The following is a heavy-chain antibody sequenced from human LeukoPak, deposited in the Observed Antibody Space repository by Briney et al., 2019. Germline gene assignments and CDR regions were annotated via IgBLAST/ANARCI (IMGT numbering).Heavy chain of an antibody. CDR2: ISGRSATI. Sequence: GGSLRLSCAASGFTFSSYEMNWVRQAPGKGLEWVSYISGRSATIYYADSVKGRFTISRDNSKNTLYLQMNSLRAEDTAVYYCASLNIVVVPAAMKEFDYWGQGTLVTVSS. CDR1: GFTFSSYE. D-gene: IGHD2-2*01. V-gene: IGHV3-48*03. J-gene: IGHJ4*02. CDR3: ASLNIVVVPAAMKEFDY.